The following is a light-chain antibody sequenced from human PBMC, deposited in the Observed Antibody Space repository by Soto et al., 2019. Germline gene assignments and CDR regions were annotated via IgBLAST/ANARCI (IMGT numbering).Light chain of an antibody. V-gene: IGLV2-18*01. Sequence: QSALTQPPSVSGSPGQSVTISCTGTSSDVGSYNRVSWYQQPPGTAPKLMLYEVNNRPSGVPDRFSGSKSGNTASLTISGLKTDDEADYYCQSYHSGNVVFGGGTKLTVL. J-gene: IGLJ2*01. CDR2: EVN. CDR1: SSDVGSYNR. CDR3: QSYHSGNVV.